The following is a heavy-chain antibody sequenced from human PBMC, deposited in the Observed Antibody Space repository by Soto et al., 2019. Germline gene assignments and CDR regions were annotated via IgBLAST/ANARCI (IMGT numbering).Heavy chain of an antibody. Sequence: QVQLVQSGPGVKKPGASVKVSCQASGYTFSNYGISWVRQAPGQGLEWMGWIGPYNGNTDYAQNFQGRVTMTRDTSTNTAYMELRSLRSDDTALYYCARCYCSIGSCYTCWHFDLWGRGALLTVSS. CDR1: GYTFSNYG. D-gene: IGHD2-15*01. CDR3: ARCYCSIGSCYTCWHFDL. V-gene: IGHV1-18*01. J-gene: IGHJ2*01. CDR2: IGPYNGNT.